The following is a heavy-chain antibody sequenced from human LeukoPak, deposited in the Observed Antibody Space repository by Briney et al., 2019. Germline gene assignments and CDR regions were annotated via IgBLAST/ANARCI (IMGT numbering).Heavy chain of an antibody. CDR3: ARDWGGGTHDY. D-gene: IGHD3-10*01. CDR2: ISSSGSTI. J-gene: IGHJ4*02. CDR1: GFTFSSYE. V-gene: IGHV3-48*03. Sequence: GGSLRLSCAASGFTFSSYEMNWVRQAPGKGLEWVSYISSSGSTIYNADSVKGRFTISRDNAKNSLYLQMNSLRAEDTAVYYCARDWGGGTHDYWGQGTLVTVSS.